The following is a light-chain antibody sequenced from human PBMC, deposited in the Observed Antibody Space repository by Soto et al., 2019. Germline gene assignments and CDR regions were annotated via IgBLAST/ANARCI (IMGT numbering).Light chain of an antibody. CDR2: GAS. Sequence: EIVLTQSPGTLSLSPGERVTLSCRASQSVSSSFLAWYQQKPGQAPRLLIYGASHRATGIPDRFSGSGSGTDFTLTISRLEPEDFSVYYCQQYGSSFGGGTKVEIK. J-gene: IGKJ4*01. V-gene: IGKV3-20*01. CDR3: QQYGSS. CDR1: QSVSSSF.